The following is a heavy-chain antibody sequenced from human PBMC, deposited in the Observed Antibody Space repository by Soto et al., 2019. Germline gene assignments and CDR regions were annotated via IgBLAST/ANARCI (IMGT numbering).Heavy chain of an antibody. CDR1: GYTFTSYG. Sequence: QVQLVQSGAEVKKPGASVKVSCKASGYTFTSYGISWVRQAPGQGIEWMGWISAYNGNTNYAQKLQGRVTMTTDTSKSTAYMELRSLRSDDKAVYYCARDGRIAAAAEEAFDIWGQGTMVTVSS. V-gene: IGHV1-18*01. CDR2: ISAYNGNT. CDR3: ARDGRIAAAAEEAFDI. J-gene: IGHJ3*02. D-gene: IGHD6-13*01.